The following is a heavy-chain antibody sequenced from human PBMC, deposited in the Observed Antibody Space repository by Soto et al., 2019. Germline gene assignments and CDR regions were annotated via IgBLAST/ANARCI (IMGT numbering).Heavy chain of an antibody. CDR3: AREKTSYGMDV. Sequence: QVQLVQSGAEVKKPGASVKVSCKASGYTFTSYDINWVRQATGQGLEWMGWMNPNSGNTGYAQKCQGRATMTRNPSISTAYVELSSVRSEDAAVYYCAREKTSYGMDVWGQGTTVTVSS. CDR2: MNPNSGNT. J-gene: IGHJ6*02. V-gene: IGHV1-8*01. CDR1: GYTFTSYD.